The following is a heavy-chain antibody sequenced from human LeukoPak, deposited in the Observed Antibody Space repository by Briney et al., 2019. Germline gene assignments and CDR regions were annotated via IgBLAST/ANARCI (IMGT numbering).Heavy chain of an antibody. D-gene: IGHD3-10*01. V-gene: IGHV4-59*08. CDR3: ARVVGMVRGAPAYYYMDV. Sequence: SETLSLTCTVSGGSISSYYCGWIRQPPGKGLEWIGYIYYSGSTNYNPSLKSRVTISVDPSKNQFSLKLRSVTAADTAVYYCARVVGMVRGAPAYYYMDVWGKGTTVTVSS. J-gene: IGHJ6*03. CDR2: IYYSGST. CDR1: GGSISSYY.